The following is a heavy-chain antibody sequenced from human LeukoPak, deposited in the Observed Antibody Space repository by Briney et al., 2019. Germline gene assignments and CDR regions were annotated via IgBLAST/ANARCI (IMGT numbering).Heavy chain of an antibody. CDR3: ATAEWENFYFDS. D-gene: IGHD1-26*01. J-gene: IGHJ4*02. V-gene: IGHV4-31*03. Sequence: SETLSLTCTVSGASVSRGGYYWSWIRQHPGKGLGWIGFTSYGGGAYYNPSLMSRITMPVDPSQNQFSLKMRDVTAADTAVYFCATAEWENFYFDSWGQGALVAVTS. CDR1: GASVSRGGYY. CDR2: TSYGGGA.